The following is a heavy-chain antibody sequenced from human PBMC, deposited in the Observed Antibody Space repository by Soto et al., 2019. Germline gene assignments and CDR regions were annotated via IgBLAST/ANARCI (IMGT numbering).Heavy chain of an antibody. J-gene: IGHJ4*02. Sequence: PSETLSLTCTVSGGSISSYYWSWIRQPPGTGLEWIGEINHSGSTNYNPSLKSRVTISVDTSKNQFSLKLSSVTAADTAVYYCARGRIQLWYPFDYWGQGTLVTVSS. CDR1: GGSISSYY. CDR3: ARGRIQLWYPFDY. D-gene: IGHD5-18*01. CDR2: INHSGST. V-gene: IGHV4-59*01.